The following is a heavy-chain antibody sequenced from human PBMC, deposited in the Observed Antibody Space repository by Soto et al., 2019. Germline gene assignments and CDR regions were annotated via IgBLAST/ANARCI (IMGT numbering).Heavy chain of an antibody. J-gene: IGHJ3*02. CDR3: ARPIGGTPDAFDI. CDR1: GGSISSSSYY. D-gene: IGHD3-3*01. CDR2: IYYSGST. Sequence: QLQLQESGPGLVKPSETLSLTCTVSGGSISSSSYYWGWIRQPPGKGLEWIGSIYYSGSTYYNPSLKSRVTISVDTSKNQFSLKLSSVTAADTAVYYCARPIGGTPDAFDIWGQGTMVTVSS. V-gene: IGHV4-39*01.